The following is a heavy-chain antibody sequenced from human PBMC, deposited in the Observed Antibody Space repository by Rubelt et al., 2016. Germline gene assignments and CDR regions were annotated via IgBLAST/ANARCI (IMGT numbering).Heavy chain of an antibody. CDR3: ARAGSSLRF. V-gene: IGHV4-39*01. CDR2: IYYSGST. J-gene: IGHJ4*02. Sequence: QLQLQESGPGLVKPSETLSLTCIVSGGSISRSRYYWGWIRQPPGNGLEWIGRIYYSGSTYSNPSLKSRVTISVDTSKNQFSLKLSSVTAADTAVYFCARAGSSLRFWGQGTLVTVSS. D-gene: IGHD6-13*01. CDR1: GGSISRSRYY.